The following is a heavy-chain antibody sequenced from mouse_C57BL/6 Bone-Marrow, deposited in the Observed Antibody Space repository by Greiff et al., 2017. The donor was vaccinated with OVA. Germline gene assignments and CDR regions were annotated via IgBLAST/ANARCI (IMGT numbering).Heavy chain of an antibody. CDR2: IYPSDSET. CDR3: ARWAYYFDY. J-gene: IGHJ2*01. Sequence: QVQLQQPGAELVRPGSSVKLSCKASGYTFTSYLMDWVKQRPGQGLEWIGNIYPSDSETHYNQKFKDKATLTVDKSSSTAYMQLSSLTSEDSAVYYCARWAYYFDYWGQGTTLTVSS. CDR1: GYTFTSYL. V-gene: IGHV1-61*01.